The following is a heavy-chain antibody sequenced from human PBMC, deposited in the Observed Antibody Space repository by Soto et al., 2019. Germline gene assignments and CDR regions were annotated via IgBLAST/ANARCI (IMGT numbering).Heavy chain of an antibody. CDR3: ARLRSDTVYYYYGMDV. CDR1: GYSFTSYW. V-gene: IGHV5-51*01. CDR2: IYPGDSDT. D-gene: IGHD5-18*01. Sequence: PGESLKISGKGSGYSFTSYWIGWVRQMPGKGQEWMGIIYPGDSDTRYSPSFQGQVTISADKSISTAYLQWSSLKASDTAMYYCARLRSDTVYYYYGMDVWGQGTTVTVS. J-gene: IGHJ6*02.